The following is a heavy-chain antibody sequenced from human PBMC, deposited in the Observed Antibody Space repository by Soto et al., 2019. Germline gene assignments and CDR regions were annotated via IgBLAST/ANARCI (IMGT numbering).Heavy chain of an antibody. V-gene: IGHV4-28*01. CDR1: GYSISSSNW. J-gene: IGHJ4*02. D-gene: IGHD1-26*01. CDR3: ARREIQGPIDY. Sequence: SETLSLTCAVSGYSISSSNWWGWIRQPPGKGLEWIGYIYYSGTTYYNPSLKSRVTMSVDTSKNQFSLKLTSVTAVDTAVYYCARREIQGPIDYWGQGPLVTVSS. CDR2: IYYSGTT.